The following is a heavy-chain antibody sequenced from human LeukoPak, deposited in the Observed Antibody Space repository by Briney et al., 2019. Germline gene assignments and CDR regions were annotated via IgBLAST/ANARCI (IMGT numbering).Heavy chain of an antibody. D-gene: IGHD2-15*01. CDR3: ALPRRISVSAFDI. CDR1: GYTFTCYY. Sequence: ASVKVSCKASGYTFTCYYIHWVRQPPGQGLEWMGWSNPNSGGTNYAQKFQGRVTMTEDTSTDTAYMELSSLRSEDTAVYYCALPRRISVSAFDIWGQGTMVTVSS. V-gene: IGHV1-2*02. J-gene: IGHJ3*02. CDR2: SNPNSGGT.